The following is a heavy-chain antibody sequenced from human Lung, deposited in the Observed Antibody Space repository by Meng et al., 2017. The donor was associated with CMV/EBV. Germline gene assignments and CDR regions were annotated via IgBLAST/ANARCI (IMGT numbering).Heavy chain of an antibody. J-gene: IGHJ6*02. CDR1: GGSFSGYY. CDR3: ARGYIVVVPAAMLRSGLYGMDV. D-gene: IGHD2-2*01. Sequence: SETLSLXCAVYGGSFSGYYWSWIRQPPGKGLEWIGEINHSGSTNYNPSLKSRVTISVDTSKNQFSLKLSSVTAADTAVYYCARGYIVVVPAAMLRSGLYGMDVWGQGTXV. V-gene: IGHV4-34*01. CDR2: INHSGST.